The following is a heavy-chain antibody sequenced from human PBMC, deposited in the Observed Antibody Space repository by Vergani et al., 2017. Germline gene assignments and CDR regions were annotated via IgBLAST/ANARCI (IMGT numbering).Heavy chain of an antibody. CDR1: GFTLSNYD. D-gene: IGHD3-16*01. V-gene: IGHV3-30*02. CDR3: AKHFRGWGIDY. CDR2: IRFDGSNQ. J-gene: IGHJ4*02. Sequence: QVQLVESGGGVVQRGGCLRLSCATSGFTLSNYDMQRIRQGPVKGLEFVAFIRFDGSNQYYVNSGKGRFTLSRDFSKNTLYLQMNSLRTDDTATYYCAKHFRGWGIDYWGQGTQVIVSS.